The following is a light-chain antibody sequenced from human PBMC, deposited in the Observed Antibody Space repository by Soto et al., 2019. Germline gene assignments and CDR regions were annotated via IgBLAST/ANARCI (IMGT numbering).Light chain of an antibody. Sequence: QSALTQPRSVSGSPGQSVTISCTGTSSDVGGYNYVSWYQQHPGKAPKLMIYDVSKRPSGVPDRFSGSKSGNTASLTISGLPAEDEADYYCCSYAGSSTLFGGGTKLTVL. V-gene: IGLV2-11*01. J-gene: IGLJ2*01. CDR2: DVS. CDR1: SSDVGGYNY. CDR3: CSYAGSSTL.